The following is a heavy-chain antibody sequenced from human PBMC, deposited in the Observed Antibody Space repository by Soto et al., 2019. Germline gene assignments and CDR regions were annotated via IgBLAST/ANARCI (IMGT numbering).Heavy chain of an antibody. CDR2: IYWDDDK. D-gene: IGHD3-10*01. CDR3: AHREEYYYGSGSYSRWFDP. J-gene: IGHJ5*02. CDR1: GFSLSTSGVG. V-gene: IGHV2-5*02. Sequence: QITLKESGPTLVKPTQTLTLTCTFSGFSLSTSGVGVGWIRQPPGKALEWLALIYWDDDKRYSPSLKSRLTITKDTSKTQVVLTMTNMDPVDTATYYCAHREEYYYGSGSYSRWFDPWGQGTLVTVSS.